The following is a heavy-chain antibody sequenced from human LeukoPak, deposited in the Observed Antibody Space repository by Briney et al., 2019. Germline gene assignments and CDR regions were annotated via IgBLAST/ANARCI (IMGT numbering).Heavy chain of an antibody. Sequence: SETLSLTCRVSGGLISTYFWNWIRQPAGKGLEWIGRIYTSGSTNYNPSLKSRVTMSVDTSKNQFSLELSSVTAADTAVYYCARGIAAIGIGWSDPWGQGTLVTVSS. V-gene: IGHV4-4*07. CDR1: GGLISTYF. J-gene: IGHJ5*02. CDR2: IYTSGST. D-gene: IGHD6-13*01. CDR3: ARGIAAIGIGWSDP.